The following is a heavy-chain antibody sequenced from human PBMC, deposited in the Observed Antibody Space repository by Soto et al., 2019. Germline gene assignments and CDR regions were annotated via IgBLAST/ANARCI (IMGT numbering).Heavy chain of an antibody. CDR3: ARSGFTIFGVVIEPQSGTYYYYGMDV. CDR2: IIPIFGTA. CDR1: GGTFSSYA. D-gene: IGHD3-3*01. Sequence: SVKVSCKASGGTFSSYAISWVRQAPGQGLEWMGGIIPIFGTANYAQKFQGRVTITADKSTSTAYMELSSLRSEDTAVYYCARSGFTIFGVVIEPQSGTYYYYGMDVWGQGTTVTVSS. J-gene: IGHJ6*02. V-gene: IGHV1-69*06.